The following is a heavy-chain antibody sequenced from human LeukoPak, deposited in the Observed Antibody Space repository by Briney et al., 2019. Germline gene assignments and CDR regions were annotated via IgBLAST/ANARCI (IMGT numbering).Heavy chain of an antibody. CDR1: GFTSSSDN. Sequence: GGSLRLSCAASGFTSSSDNMNWVREAPGKGLEWVSYTSSSSSTIYYADSVKGRFTISRDNAKNSLYLQMNSLRAEDTALYYCARDAEDRYCSSTSCYTPSSLDYWGQGTLVTVSS. J-gene: IGHJ4*02. D-gene: IGHD2-2*02. CDR2: TSSSSSTI. CDR3: ARDAEDRYCSSTSCYTPSSLDY. V-gene: IGHV3-48*01.